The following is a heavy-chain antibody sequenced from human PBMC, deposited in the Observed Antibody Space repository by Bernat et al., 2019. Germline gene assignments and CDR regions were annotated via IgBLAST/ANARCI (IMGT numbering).Heavy chain of an antibody. J-gene: IGHJ5*02. CDR3: ARHTITMVRGVITPNWFDP. D-gene: IGHD3-10*01. CDR2: IYYSGST. CDR1: GGSISSSSYY. Sequence: QLQLQESGPGLVKPSETLSLTCTVSGGSISSSSYYWGWIHQPPGKGLEWIGSIYYSGSTYYNPSLKSRVTISVDTSKNQFSLKLSSVTAADTAVYYCARHTITMVRGVITPNWFDPWGQGTLVTVSS. V-gene: IGHV4-39*01.